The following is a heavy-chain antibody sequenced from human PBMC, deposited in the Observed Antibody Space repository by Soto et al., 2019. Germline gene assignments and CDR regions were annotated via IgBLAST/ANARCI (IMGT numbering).Heavy chain of an antibody. CDR1: GYSFTNYW. J-gene: IGHJ3*02. D-gene: IGHD1-26*01. Sequence: GESLKISCESSGYSFTNYWFGWVRQMPGKGLEWMGIIYPGDSDTKYSPSFQGQVTISADKSTATAYIHWSSLKASDTAMYYCARQLSGAFDIWGQGTMVPVSS. V-gene: IGHV5-51*01. CDR3: ARQLSGAFDI. CDR2: IYPGDSDT.